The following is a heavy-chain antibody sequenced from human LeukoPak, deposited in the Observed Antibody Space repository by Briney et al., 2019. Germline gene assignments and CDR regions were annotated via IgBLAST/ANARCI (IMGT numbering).Heavy chain of an antibody. CDR1: GFTFSSYG. Sequence: GGSLRLSCAASGFTFSSYGMNWVRQAPGKGLEWVSGIVPSGDTTYYADSVKGRFTVSRDNSKNTLYLQMNSLRADDTAVYYCARDSRGIQFDYWGQGTLVTVSS. CDR3: ARDSRGIQFDY. D-gene: IGHD5-18*01. J-gene: IGHJ4*02. V-gene: IGHV3-23*01. CDR2: IVPSGDTT.